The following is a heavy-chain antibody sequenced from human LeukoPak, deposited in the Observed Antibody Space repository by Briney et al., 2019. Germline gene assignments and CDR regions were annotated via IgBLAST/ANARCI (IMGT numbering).Heavy chain of an antibody. CDR3: AKNLRGLLLPQYYFDY. D-gene: IGHD3-22*01. J-gene: IGHJ4*02. V-gene: IGHV3-23*01. CDR1: GFTFSSYA. Sequence: QPGGSLRLSCAASGFTFSSYAMSWVRQAPGKGLEWVSAISGSGGSTYYADSVKGRFTISRDNSKNTLYLQMNSLRAEDTAVYYCAKNLRGLLLPQYYFDYWGQGTLVTVSS. CDR2: ISGSGGST.